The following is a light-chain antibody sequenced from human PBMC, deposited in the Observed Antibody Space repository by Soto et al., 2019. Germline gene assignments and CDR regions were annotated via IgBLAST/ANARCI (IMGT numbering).Light chain of an antibody. CDR1: QSISSW. J-gene: IGKJ1*01. CDR2: HAS. V-gene: IGKV1-5*01. Sequence: DIKMTQSPSTLSASVGDRVTITCRASQSISSWLAWYQQKPGKAPKLLIYHASSLGSGVPSGFSGSGSGTEFTLTISSLQPDDFATYYCQQYNTYPWTFGQGTMVDIK. CDR3: QQYNTYPWT.